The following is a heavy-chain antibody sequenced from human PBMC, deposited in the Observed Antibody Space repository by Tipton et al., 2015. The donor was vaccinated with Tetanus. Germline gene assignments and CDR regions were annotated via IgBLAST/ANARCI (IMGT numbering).Heavy chain of an antibody. CDR3: VRQFGYYGSSGAFDV. Sequence: QLVQSGVEVKKPGESLKISCKGSGYSFTNYWIAWLRQMPGEGLEWMGIIYPGESDTRYRPSFQGQVTISADKSINTAYLQWNSLRASDTAMYYCVRQFGYYGSSGAFDVWGQGTFVTV. V-gene: IGHV5-51*01. CDR2: IYPGESDT. J-gene: IGHJ3*01. D-gene: IGHD6-6*01. CDR1: GYSFTNYW.